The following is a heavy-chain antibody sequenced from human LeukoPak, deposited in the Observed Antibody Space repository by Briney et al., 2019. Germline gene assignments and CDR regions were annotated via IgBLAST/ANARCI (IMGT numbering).Heavy chain of an antibody. CDR3: ARDSYSSSWSGLFDY. J-gene: IGHJ4*02. CDR2: IKQDGSES. CDR1: GFTFSSYW. V-gene: IGHV3-7*01. D-gene: IGHD6-13*01. Sequence: PGGSLRLSCAASGFTFSSYWMSWVRQAPGKGLEWVANIKQDGSESYYVDSVKGRFTFSRGNAKNSLYLQTSSLRAEDTAVYYCARDSYSSSWSGLFDYWGQGTLVTVSS.